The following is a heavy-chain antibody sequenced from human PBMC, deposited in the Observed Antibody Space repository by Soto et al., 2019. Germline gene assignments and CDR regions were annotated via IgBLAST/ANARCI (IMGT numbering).Heavy chain of an antibody. CDR1: VFAVSSYA. CDR3: AKDIGVASWRKRRHAFDI. CDR2: ISGSGGST. J-gene: IGHJ3*02. Sequence: RMSGAASVFAVSSYAMSWLRKSPGKGLEWVSAISGSGGSTYYADSVKGRLTISRDNSKNTLYLQMNSLRAEDTAVYYCAKDIGVASWRKRRHAFDIWGPGTMVTVS. V-gene: IGHV3-23*01. D-gene: IGHD1-1*01.